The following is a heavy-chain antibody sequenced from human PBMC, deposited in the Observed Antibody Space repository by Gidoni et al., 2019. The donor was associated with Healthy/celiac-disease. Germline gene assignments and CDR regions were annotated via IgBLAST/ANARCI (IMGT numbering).Heavy chain of an antibody. CDR1: GSTFDDSP. CDR3: AKDLARKHDYGDYWLYYYGMDV. J-gene: IGHJ6*02. D-gene: IGHD4-17*01. Sequence: EVQLVESGGVVVQPGGSLRLSCAASGSTFDDSPMLWVRQAPGKGLEWVSLISWDGGSTYYADSVKGRFTISRDNSKNSLYLQMNSLRTEDTALYYCAKDLARKHDYGDYWLYYYGMDVWGQGTTVTVSS. CDR2: ISWDGGST. V-gene: IGHV3-43*01.